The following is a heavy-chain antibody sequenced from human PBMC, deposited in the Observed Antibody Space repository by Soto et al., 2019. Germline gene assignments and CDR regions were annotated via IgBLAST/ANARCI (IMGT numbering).Heavy chain of an antibody. Sequence: GEPRKISCXCSGYTFSNFWIGWVRQLPGKGLEWMGIIYPGDHETRYSPSFHGKVTISADKSINTAYLQWNSPEASDTAFYFCARSPRSSPYFDYWGQGALVTVSS. CDR3: ARSPRSSPYFDY. J-gene: IGHJ4*02. CDR1: GYTFSNFW. V-gene: IGHV5-51*01. CDR2: IYPGDHET. D-gene: IGHD6-13*01.